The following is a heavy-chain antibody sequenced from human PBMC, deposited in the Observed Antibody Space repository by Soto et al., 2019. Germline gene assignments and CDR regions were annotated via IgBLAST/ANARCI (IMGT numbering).Heavy chain of an antibody. CDR1: GFTLTRSA. CDR2: LSSGGRT. V-gene: IGHV3-53*01. J-gene: IGHJ6*02. D-gene: IGHD1-20*01. CDR3: ATNNTPGGMDV. Sequence: GGSLRLSCAGSGFTLTRSAVSWVRLAPGKGLEWVSVLSSGGRTYYPDSVEGRFTISGDNSKNTVYLQMHSLRAEDTAVYYCATNNTPGGMDVWGQGTTVTVSS.